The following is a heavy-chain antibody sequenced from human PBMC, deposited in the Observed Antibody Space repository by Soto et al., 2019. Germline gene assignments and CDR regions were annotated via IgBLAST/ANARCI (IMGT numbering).Heavy chain of an antibody. CDR2: INPNSGGT. CDR3: ARDVSRLRNFDY. J-gene: IGHJ4*02. Sequence: ASVKVSCKASGYTFTGYYMHWVRQAPGQGLEWMGWINPNSGGTNYAQKFQGRVTMTRDTSISTAYMELSRLRSDDTAVYYCARDVSRLRNFDYWGQGTLVTVSS. V-gene: IGHV1-2*02. D-gene: IGHD4-17*01. CDR1: GYTFTGYY.